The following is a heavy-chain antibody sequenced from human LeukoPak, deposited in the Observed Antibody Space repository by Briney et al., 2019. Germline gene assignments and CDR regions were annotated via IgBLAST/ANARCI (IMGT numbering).Heavy chain of an antibody. V-gene: IGHV4-30-2*01. CDR1: GGSISSGGYS. J-gene: IGHJ6*03. CDR3: ARDSYMDV. CDR2: IYHSGST. Sequence: ASQTLSLTCAVSGGSISSGGYSWSWIRQPPGKGLEWIGYIYHSGSTYYNPSLKSRVTISVDTSKNQFSLKLSSVTAADTAVYYCARDSYMDVWGKGTTVTVSS.